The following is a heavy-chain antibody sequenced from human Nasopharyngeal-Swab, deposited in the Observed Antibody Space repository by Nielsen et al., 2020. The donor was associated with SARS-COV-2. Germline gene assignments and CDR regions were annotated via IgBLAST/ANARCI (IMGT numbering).Heavy chain of an antibody. CDR3: TRVDVHDAFDM. Sequence: GGSLRLSCAASGFTLSNYWKHWVRQTPGKGLLWVSRINTDASRTSYADSVKGRFTISRDNAKNTVYLQMNSLRGEDTAVYYCTRVDVHDAFDMWGQGTMVTVSS. CDR2: INTDASRT. CDR1: GFTLSNYW. D-gene: IGHD3-16*01. J-gene: IGHJ3*02. V-gene: IGHV3-74*01.